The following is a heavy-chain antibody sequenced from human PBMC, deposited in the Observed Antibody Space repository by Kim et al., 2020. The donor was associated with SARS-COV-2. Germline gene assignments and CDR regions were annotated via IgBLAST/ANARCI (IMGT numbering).Heavy chain of an antibody. CDR3: ARPIQHAGAFDI. J-gene: IGHJ3*02. CDR1: GGSFSGYY. Sequence: SETLSLTCAVYGGSFSGYYWSWIRQPPGKGLEWIGEINHSGSTNYNPSLKSRVTISVDTSKNQFSLKLSSVTAADTAVYYCARPIQHAGAFDIWGQGTMVTVSS. V-gene: IGHV4-34*01. CDR2: INHSGST. D-gene: IGHD2-2*01.